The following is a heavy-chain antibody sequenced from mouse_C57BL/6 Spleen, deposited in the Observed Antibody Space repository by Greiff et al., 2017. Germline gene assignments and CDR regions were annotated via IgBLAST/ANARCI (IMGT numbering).Heavy chain of an antibody. V-gene: IGHV1-55*01. CDR1: GYTFTSYW. CDR2: IYPGSGST. CDR3: ARDFNYDFDY. D-gene: IGHD2-1*01. Sequence: QVQLKQSGAELVKPGASVKMSCKASGYTFTSYWITWVKQRPGQGLEWIGDIYPGSGSTNYNEKFKSKATLTVDTSSSTAYMQLSSLTSEDSAVYYCARDFNYDFDYWGQGTTLTVSS. J-gene: IGHJ2*01.